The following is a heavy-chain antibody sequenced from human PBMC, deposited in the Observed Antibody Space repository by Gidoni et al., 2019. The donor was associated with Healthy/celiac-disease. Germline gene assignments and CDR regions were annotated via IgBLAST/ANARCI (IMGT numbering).Heavy chain of an antibody. Sequence: EWVANIKQDGSEKYYVYSVKGRFTISRDNAKNSLYLQMNSLRAEDTAVYYCAREGWLQLRGSDYWGQGTLVTVSS. CDR3: AREGWLQLRGSDY. CDR2: IKQDGSEK. D-gene: IGHD5-12*01. J-gene: IGHJ4*02. V-gene: IGHV3-7*03.